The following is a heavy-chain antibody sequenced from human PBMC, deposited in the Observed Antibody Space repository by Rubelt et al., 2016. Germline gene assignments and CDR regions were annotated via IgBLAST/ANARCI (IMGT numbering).Heavy chain of an antibody. CDR3: ASGGSLYNGNDDGGDY. CDR1: GFTFSSYS. J-gene: IGHJ4*02. CDR2: ISSSSSTI. Sequence: EVQLVESGGGLVQPGGSLRLSCAASGFTFSSYSMNWVRQAPGKGLEWVSYISSSSSTIYYADSVKGRFTISRDNAKNSRYRKMNSRRAEDTAVYYGASGGSLYNGNDDGGDYWGQGTLVTVSS. D-gene: IGHD1-20*01. V-gene: IGHV3-48*04.